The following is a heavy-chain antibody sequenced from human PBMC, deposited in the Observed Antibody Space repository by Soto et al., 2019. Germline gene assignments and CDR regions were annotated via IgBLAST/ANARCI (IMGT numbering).Heavy chain of an antibody. J-gene: IGHJ4*02. V-gene: IGHV1-69*01. CDR3: ARAGGGFRSYDSSGYVY. Sequence: QVQLVQSGAEVKKPGSSVKVSCKASGGTFSSYAISWVRQAPGQGLEWMGGIIPIFGTANYAQKFQGRVTITAGESTSTAYMGRSSLGSEDTAVYYCARAGGGFRSYDSSGYVYWGQGPLDTVSS. CDR1: GGTFSSYA. CDR2: IIPIFGTA. D-gene: IGHD3-22*01.